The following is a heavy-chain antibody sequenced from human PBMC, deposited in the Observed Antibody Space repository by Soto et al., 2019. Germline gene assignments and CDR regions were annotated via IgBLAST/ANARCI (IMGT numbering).Heavy chain of an antibody. CDR2: IYYSGST. Sequence: SETLSLTCTVSGGSISSYYWSWIRQPPGKGLEWMGYIYYSGSTNYNPSLKSRVTISVDTYKNQFSLKLSSVTAADTAVYYCARARGGSCSSTSCSTNLFDPWGQGTLVTVSS. CDR1: GGSISSYY. J-gene: IGHJ5*02. V-gene: IGHV4-59*01. D-gene: IGHD2-2*03. CDR3: ARARGGSCSSTSCSTNLFDP.